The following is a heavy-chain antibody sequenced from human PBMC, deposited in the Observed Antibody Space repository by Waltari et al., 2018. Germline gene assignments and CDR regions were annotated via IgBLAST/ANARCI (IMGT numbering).Heavy chain of an antibody. J-gene: IGHJ4*02. D-gene: IGHD3-22*01. CDR1: GGSISSGSYY. V-gene: IGHV4-61*02. CDR3: ARDVSSSGRGDFDY. Sequence: QVQLQESGPGLVKPSQTLSLTCTVSGGSISSGSYYWGWIRQPAGKGLEWIGRIYTSGSTNYNPSLKSRVTISVDTSKNQFSLKLSSVTAADTAVYYCARDVSSSGRGDFDYWGQGTLVTVSS. CDR2: IYTSGST.